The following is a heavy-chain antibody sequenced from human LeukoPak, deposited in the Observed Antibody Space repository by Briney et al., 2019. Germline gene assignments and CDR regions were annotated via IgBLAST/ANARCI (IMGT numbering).Heavy chain of an antibody. D-gene: IGHD3-10*01. CDR3: ARTDYHGSGSFYDNWFDP. CDR1: ADSISSWY. Sequence: SETLSLTCTVSADSISSWYWSRIRQPPGKGLEWIGYVFYSGSTNYNPSLKSRVTISVDTSKNQFSLKLSSVTAADTAVYYCARTDYHGSGSFYDNWFDPWGQGTLVTVSS. CDR2: VFYSGST. V-gene: IGHV4-59*01. J-gene: IGHJ5*02.